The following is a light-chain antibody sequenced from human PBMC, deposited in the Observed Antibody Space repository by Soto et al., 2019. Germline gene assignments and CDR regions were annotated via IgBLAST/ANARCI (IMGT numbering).Light chain of an antibody. CDR3: QQSFSFPRT. CDR2: SAS. Sequence: DIQMTQSPSSLSASVGDRVTISCRSSQTINNYLNWYQQKPGKAPRLLIFSASTLQSGVPSRFRGSGSGTAFTLTINNLQPEDFATYYCQQSFSFPRTFGQGTKLDIK. V-gene: IGKV1-39*01. J-gene: IGKJ2*02. CDR1: QTINNY.